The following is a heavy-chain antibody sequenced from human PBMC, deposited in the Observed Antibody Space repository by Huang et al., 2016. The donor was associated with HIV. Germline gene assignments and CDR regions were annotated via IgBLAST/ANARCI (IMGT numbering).Heavy chain of an antibody. D-gene: IGHD6-19*01. V-gene: IGHV3-30*18. CDR3: GKDWTGSSGWFTLHYYYYGMDV. CDR1: GFSFSNYG. J-gene: IGHJ6*02. CDR2: ISYDGNKK. Sequence: QVQLVESGGGVVQPGRSLRLSCAAYGFSFSNYGIHWVRQAPGKWLEWLAVISYDGNKKYYADPVKGRFTISRDNSNNTLFLQMNSLRAEDTAVYYCGKDWTGSSGWFTLHYYYYGMDVWGQGTTVTVSS.